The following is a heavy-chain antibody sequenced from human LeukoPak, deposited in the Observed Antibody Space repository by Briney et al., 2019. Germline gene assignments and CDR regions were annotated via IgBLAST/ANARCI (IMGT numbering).Heavy chain of an antibody. D-gene: IGHD3-10*01. J-gene: IGHJ4*02. V-gene: IGHV3-23*01. CDR1: GFTLSSYA. CDR2: ISDSDDST. CDR3: AKVFTMVRGINYYLDY. Sequence: GGSLRLSCAASGFTLSSYAMSWVRQAPGKGLEWVSAISDSDDSTYYADSVKGRITISRDISKNTLYLQMSSLRAEDTAVYYCAKVFTMVRGINYYLDYWGQGTLVTVSP.